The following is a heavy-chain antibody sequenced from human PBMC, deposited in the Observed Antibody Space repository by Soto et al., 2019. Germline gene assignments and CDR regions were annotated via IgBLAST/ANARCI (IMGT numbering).Heavy chain of an antibody. D-gene: IGHD2-2*01. V-gene: IGHV1-69*01. CDR2: IIPISGTA. J-gene: IGHJ6*02. Sequence: QVQLVQSGAEVKKPGSSVKVSCKASGGTFSSYAISWVRQAPGQGLEWMGVIIPISGTANYAQKVQGRVTITADESTSTAYMKLSSMRSEDTAVYYCASSQGSSTSLEIYYYYYYGMDVWGQGTTVTVSS. CDR1: GGTFSSYA. CDR3: ASSQGSSTSLEIYYYYYYGMDV.